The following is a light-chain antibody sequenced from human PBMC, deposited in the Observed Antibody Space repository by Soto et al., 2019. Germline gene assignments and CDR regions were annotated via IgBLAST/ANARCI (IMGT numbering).Light chain of an antibody. CDR2: DAS. CDR3: QQRTNWPPYP. J-gene: IGKJ2*01. Sequence: ENVLTQSPATLSLSPGERATLSCRASQSVGSYLAWYQHKPGQAPRLLIYDASSRATGIPARFSGSGSGTDFTLTISSPEPEDFAAYYCQQRTNWPPYPFGQGTKLEIK. CDR1: QSVGSY. V-gene: IGKV3-11*01.